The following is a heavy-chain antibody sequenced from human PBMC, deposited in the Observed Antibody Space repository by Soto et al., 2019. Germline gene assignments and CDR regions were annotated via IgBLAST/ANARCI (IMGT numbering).Heavy chain of an antibody. CDR3: ARGYGVVVAATVFGAFDI. D-gene: IGHD2-15*01. J-gene: IGHJ3*02. V-gene: IGHV1-2*04. CDR2: INPNSGGT. CDR1: GYTFTGYY. Sequence: GASVKVSCKASGYTFTGYYMHWVRQAPGQGLEWMGWINPNSGGTNYAQKFQGWVTMTRDTSISTAYMELSRLRSDDTAVYYCARGYGVVVAATVFGAFDIWGQGSMVTGSS.